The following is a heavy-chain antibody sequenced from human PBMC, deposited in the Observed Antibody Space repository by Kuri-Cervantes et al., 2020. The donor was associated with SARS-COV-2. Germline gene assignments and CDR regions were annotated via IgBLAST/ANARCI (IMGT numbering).Heavy chain of an antibody. V-gene: IGHV3-15*01. Sequence: LSLTCAASGFTFSSYGMNWVRQAPGKGLEWVGRVKSKSHGGTTDYAAPVRGRFTISRDDSKNTLYLQLKSLKIEDTAVYYCTTAVFGVAKPADYWGQGTLVTVSS. J-gene: IGHJ4*02. D-gene: IGHD3-3*01. CDR3: TTAVFGVAKPADY. CDR2: VKSKSHGGTT. CDR1: GFTFSSYG.